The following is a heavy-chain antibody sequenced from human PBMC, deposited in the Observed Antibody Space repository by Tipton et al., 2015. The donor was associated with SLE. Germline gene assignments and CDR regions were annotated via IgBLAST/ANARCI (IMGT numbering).Heavy chain of an antibody. D-gene: IGHD2-21*02. V-gene: IGHV5-10-1*01. J-gene: IGHJ3*02. CDR3: ARLGGGYCGGDCYYGAVDI. CDR1: GYIFTSYW. CDR2: IDPSDSYT. Sequence: QLVQSGAEVKRPGESLKISCKGSGYIFTSYWIGWVRQMPGKGLEWMGRIDPSDSYTNYSPSFQGHVTISADKSISTAYLQWSSLKASDTAMYYCARLGGGYCGGDCYYGAVDIWGQGTMVTVSS.